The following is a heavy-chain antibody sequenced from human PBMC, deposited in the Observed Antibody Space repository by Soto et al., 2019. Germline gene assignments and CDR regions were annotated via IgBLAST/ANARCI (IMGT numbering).Heavy chain of an antibody. V-gene: IGHV1-18*01. CDR3: ARDLLNSDIVVLPAARSHWFDP. CDR1: GYTFTSYG. J-gene: IGHJ5*02. Sequence: QVQLVQSGAEVKKPGASVKVSCKASGYTFTSYGISWVRQAPGQGLEWMGWISAYNGNTNYAQKLQGRVTMTTDTYTSTAYMELRSLRSDDTGVYYCARDLLNSDIVVLPAARSHWFDPWGQGTLVTVSS. D-gene: IGHD2-2*01. CDR2: ISAYNGNT.